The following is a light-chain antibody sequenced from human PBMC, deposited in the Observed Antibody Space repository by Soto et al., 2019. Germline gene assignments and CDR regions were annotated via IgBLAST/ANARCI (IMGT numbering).Light chain of an antibody. CDR1: QSVSSSY. CDR2: GAS. Sequence: EIVLTQSPGTLSLSPGERATLSCRASQSVSSSYLAWYQQKPGQAPRLLIYGASSRATGIPDRFSGSGSGTDFTLTISRLETEDFAVYYCQQYGSSPWITFGQGTRLEI. CDR3: QQYGSSPWIT. V-gene: IGKV3-20*01. J-gene: IGKJ5*01.